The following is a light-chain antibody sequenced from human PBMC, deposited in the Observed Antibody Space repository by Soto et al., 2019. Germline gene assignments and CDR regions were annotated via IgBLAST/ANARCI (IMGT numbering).Light chain of an antibody. CDR2: KAT. J-gene: IGKJ2*01. CDR3: QRYNDFQYT. CDR1: QSITSW. V-gene: IGKV1-5*03. Sequence: IEMTQSPSTLSASVGDRVTLTCRARQSITSWVAWYQQKPGKAPKRLIYKATHLQTGFPPRFSGRGSGTEFSLTIRSLQPEDFAIYDCQRYNDFQYTFGQGTSLEMK.